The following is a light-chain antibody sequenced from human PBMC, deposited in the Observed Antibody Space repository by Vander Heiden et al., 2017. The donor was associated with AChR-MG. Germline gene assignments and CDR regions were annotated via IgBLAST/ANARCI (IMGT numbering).Light chain of an antibody. V-gene: IGLV3-25*03. CDR3: QSTDFSGSYGV. J-gene: IGLJ3*02. CDR2: KDT. CDR1: ALEKQC. Sequence: SYELTQPPSVSEYPGQTPTITCSGDALEKQCGYWYQQKAGQVPVLVIYKDTERPSGVPERISGSSSGTTITLTISGVRTEDEADYYCQSTDFSGSYGVFGGGTKLTVL.